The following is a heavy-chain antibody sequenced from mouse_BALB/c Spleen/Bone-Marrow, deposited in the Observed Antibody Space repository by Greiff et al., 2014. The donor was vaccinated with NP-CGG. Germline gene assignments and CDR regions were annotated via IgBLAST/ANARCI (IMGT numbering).Heavy chain of an antibody. CDR3: VRSRLRDWYFDV. CDR2: IFPGDSTT. Sequence: QVQLQQSGVELVKPGASVKLSCKASGNTFTSYDINWVRQRPEQGLEWIGWIFPGDSTTKYNEKFKGKATLSTDKSSSTVHMQLSWLTSEDSAVYFCVRSRLRDWYFDVWGAGTTVTISS. CDR1: GNTFTSYD. J-gene: IGHJ1*01. V-gene: IGHV1S56*01. D-gene: IGHD1-2*01.